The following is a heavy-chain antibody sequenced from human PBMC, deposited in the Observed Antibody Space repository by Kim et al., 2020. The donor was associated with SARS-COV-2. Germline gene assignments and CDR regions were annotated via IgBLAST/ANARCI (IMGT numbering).Heavy chain of an antibody. D-gene: IGHD6-13*01. Sequence: ASVKVSCKASGYTFTSYGISWVRQAPGQGLEWMGWISAYNGNTNYAQKLQGRVTMTTDTSTSTAYMELRSLRSDDTAVYYCARDPVGYSSSWLVYWGQGTLVTVSS. CDR1: GYTFTSYG. V-gene: IGHV1-18*01. J-gene: IGHJ4*02. CDR2: ISAYNGNT. CDR3: ARDPVGYSSSWLVY.